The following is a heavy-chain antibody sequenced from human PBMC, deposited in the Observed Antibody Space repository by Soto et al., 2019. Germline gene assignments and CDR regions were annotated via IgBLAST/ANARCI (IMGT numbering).Heavy chain of an antibody. CDR2: IWYDGSNK. CDR1: GFTFSSYG. D-gene: IGHD3-22*01. V-gene: IGHV3-33*01. Sequence: GGSLRLSCAASGFTFSSYGMHWVRQAPGKGLEWVAVIWYDGSNKYYADSVKGRFTISRDNSKNTLYLQMNSLRAEDTAVYYCARDYYYYDSSGYSDAFDIWGQGTMVTVS. CDR3: ARDYYYYDSSGYSDAFDI. J-gene: IGHJ3*02.